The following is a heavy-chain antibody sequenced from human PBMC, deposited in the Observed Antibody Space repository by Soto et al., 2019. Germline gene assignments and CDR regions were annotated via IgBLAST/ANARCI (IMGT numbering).Heavy chain of an antibody. CDR1: GFTFGNYG. CDR3: AKGFSVVVTVSRPDDAFDV. CDR2: ISGGGGST. D-gene: IGHD2-21*02. J-gene: IGHJ3*01. V-gene: IGHV3-23*01. Sequence: EVQLLESGGGLVQPGGSLRLSCAASGFTFGNYGMNWVRQAPGKGLEWVSGISGGGGSTYYADSVKGRFTVSRDPSKSTVLLEMTSLRAEDTAVYYCAKGFSVVVTVSRPDDAFDVWGHGTLVTVSS.